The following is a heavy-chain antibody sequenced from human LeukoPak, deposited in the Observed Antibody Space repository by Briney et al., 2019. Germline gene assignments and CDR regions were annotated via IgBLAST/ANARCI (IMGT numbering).Heavy chain of an antibody. J-gene: IGHJ6*03. Sequence: GGSLRLSCAASGFTFSSYWMTWVRQTPGKGLEWVANIKQDGNEIYYLDSVKGRFTISRDNAKNSLYMQMNSLRAEDTAVYYCARVGEFLRSHYYYMDVWGKGTTVTVSS. CDR2: IKQDGNEI. V-gene: IGHV3-7*01. CDR3: ARVGEFLRSHYYYMDV. D-gene: IGHD3-3*01. CDR1: GFTFSSYW.